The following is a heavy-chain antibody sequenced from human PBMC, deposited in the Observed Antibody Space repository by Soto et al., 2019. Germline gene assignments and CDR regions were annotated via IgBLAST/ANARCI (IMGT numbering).Heavy chain of an antibody. CDR3: AGQEPYIVATIAY. V-gene: IGHV1-18*04. Sequence: ASVKVSGKASGYTFTSYCISWVRQAPGQGLEWMGWISSYNGNTNYAQKLQGRVTMTTDTSTSTAYMELRSLRSDDTAAYYCAGQEPYIVATIAYWGHETLVNVSS. CDR1: GYTFTSYC. CDR2: ISSYNGNT. D-gene: IGHD5-12*01. J-gene: IGHJ4*01.